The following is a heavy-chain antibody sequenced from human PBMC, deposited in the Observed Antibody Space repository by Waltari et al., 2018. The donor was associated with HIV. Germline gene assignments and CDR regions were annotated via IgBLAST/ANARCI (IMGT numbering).Heavy chain of an antibody. Sequence: EVQLVQSGAEVKKPGESLKISCKGSGYSFSNFWIAWVRQMPGKGLEWIGIIYPGDSDTRYSPSFQGQVTISADKSISTAYLQWSSLRAADTARYYCARRPYDSTGYYFDYWGQGSLVTVSS. CDR3: ARRPYDSTGYYFDY. V-gene: IGHV5-51*03. D-gene: IGHD3-22*01. CDR2: IYPGDSDT. J-gene: IGHJ4*02. CDR1: GYSFSNFW.